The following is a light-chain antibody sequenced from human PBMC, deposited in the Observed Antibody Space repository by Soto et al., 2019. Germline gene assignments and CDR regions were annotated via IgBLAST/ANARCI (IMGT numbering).Light chain of an antibody. CDR1: SGHSSYT. V-gene: IGLV4-69*01. J-gene: IGLJ2*01. CDR2: LNSDGSH. Sequence: QLVLTQSPSASASLGASVTLTCTLSSGHSSYTIAWHQQQPDKGPRYLMKLNSDGSHNKGDGIPDRFSGSSSGAERYLIISSLQSADEADYYCQTWGTGIQVFGGGTKLTVL. CDR3: QTWGTGIQV.